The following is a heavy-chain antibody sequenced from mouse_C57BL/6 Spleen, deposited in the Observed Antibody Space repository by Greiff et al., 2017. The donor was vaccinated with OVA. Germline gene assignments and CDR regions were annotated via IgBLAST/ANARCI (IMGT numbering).Heavy chain of an antibody. CDR3: ARKKGDY. J-gene: IGHJ2*01. CDR2: IDPSASYT. Sequence: VQLQQPGAELVKPGASVKLSCTASGYTFTSYWMQWVKQRPGQGLEWIGEIDPSASYTNYNQKFKGKATLTVDTSSSTAYMQLSSRTSEDSAVYYCARKKGDYWGQGTTLTVSS. V-gene: IGHV1-50*01. CDR1: GYTFTSYW.